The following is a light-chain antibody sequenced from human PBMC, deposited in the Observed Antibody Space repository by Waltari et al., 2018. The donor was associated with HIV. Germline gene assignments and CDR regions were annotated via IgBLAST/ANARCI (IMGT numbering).Light chain of an antibody. CDR1: SSDVGGDTY. Sequence: QSALTQPPSASGSPGQSVTISCTGTSSDVGGDTYVSWYQQHPGKAPKPTIYEVRQRPSGVPYRFPGSKSGNTAALTVSGLQAEDEADYYCSSYSANNNFDVFGTGTKVTVL. V-gene: IGLV2-8*01. J-gene: IGLJ1*01. CDR3: SSYSANNNFDV. CDR2: EVR.